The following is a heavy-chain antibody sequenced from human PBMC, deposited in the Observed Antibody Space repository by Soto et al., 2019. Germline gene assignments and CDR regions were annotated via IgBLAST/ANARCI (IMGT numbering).Heavy chain of an antibody. D-gene: IGHD1-26*01. V-gene: IGHV1-18*04. CDR3: ARDGFTVISSGSFDY. CDR1: GYTFSSYG. Sequence: VQLVQSGAEVRKPGASVKVSCKASGYTFSSYGISWVRQAPGKGLELMGWISAGKGDTNYAQKFQGRVSMTTDTSTSTAYMELRSLTSDDTAVYYCARDGFTVISSGSFDYWGQGTLVTVSS. CDR2: ISAGKGDT. J-gene: IGHJ4*02.